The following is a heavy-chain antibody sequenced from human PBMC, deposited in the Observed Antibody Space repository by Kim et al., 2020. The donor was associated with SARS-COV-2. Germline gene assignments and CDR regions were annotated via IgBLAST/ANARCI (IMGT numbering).Heavy chain of an antibody. J-gene: IGHJ4*02. V-gene: IGHV4-59*08. Sequence: SLKSRVTISVDTSKNQFSLKLSSVTAADTAVYYCARHFLGYSYGYAHFDYWGQGTLVTVSS. CDR3: ARHFLGYSYGYAHFDY. D-gene: IGHD5-18*01.